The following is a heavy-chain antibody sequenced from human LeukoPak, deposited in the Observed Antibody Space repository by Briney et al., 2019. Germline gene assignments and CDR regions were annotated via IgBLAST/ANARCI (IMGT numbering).Heavy chain of an antibody. Sequence: GVSLRLSCAASKFTFSHYGMHWVRQAPGKGLEWVAYIWNDGSSQYYADYVKGRLTVSRENSQKTLYLQKNGLRPEDTAVYYCAKDAERGFDYSNSLDKWGQGTLVIVSS. D-gene: IGHD4-11*01. CDR1: KFTFSHYG. V-gene: IGHV3-30*02. J-gene: IGHJ4*02. CDR3: AKDAERGFDYSNSLDK. CDR2: IWNDGSSQ.